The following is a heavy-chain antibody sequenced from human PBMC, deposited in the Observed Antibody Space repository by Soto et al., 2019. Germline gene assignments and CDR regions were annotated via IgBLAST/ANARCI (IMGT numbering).Heavy chain of an antibody. CDR1: DFSFTGYY. CDR2: INPNSGGT. CDR3: AREVVVVTATFYYYYYGMDV. V-gene: IGHV1-2*02. Sequence: GASVKVSCKASDFSFTGYYMHWVRQAPGQGLEWMGWINPNSGGTNYAQKFQGRVTMTRDTPISTAYMELSRLRSDDTAVYYCAREVVVVTATFYYYYYGMDVWGQGTTVTVSS. D-gene: IGHD2-21*02. J-gene: IGHJ6*02.